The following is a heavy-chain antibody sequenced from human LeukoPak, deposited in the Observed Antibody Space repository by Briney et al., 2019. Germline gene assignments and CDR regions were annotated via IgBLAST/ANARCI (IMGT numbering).Heavy chain of an antibody. V-gene: IGHV4-39*07. CDR2: IYYSGNT. CDR3: ARGEGLLWFGELNYYYMDV. D-gene: IGHD3-10*01. J-gene: IGHJ6*03. CDR1: GVSISSSNSY. Sequence: SETLSLTCTVSGVSISSSNSYWGWIRQPPGKGLEWIGRIYYSGNTYYNASLKSRVTISVDTSKNQFSLKLSSVTAADTAVYYCARGEGLLWFGELNYYYMDVWGKGTTVTVSS.